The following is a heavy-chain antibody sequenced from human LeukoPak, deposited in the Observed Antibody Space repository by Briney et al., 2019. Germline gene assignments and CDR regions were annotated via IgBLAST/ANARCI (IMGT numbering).Heavy chain of an antibody. D-gene: IGHD3-9*01. CDR3: ARDRRYDTFDY. J-gene: IGHJ4*02. CDR1: GYTFTSYA. V-gene: IGHV1-3*01. CDR2: INAGNGNT. Sequence: ASVKVSCKASGYTFTSYAMHWVRQAPGQRLEWMGWINAGNGNTKYSQKFQGRVTITRDTSASTAYMELSSLRSEDTAVYYRARDRRYDTFDYWGQGTLVTVSS.